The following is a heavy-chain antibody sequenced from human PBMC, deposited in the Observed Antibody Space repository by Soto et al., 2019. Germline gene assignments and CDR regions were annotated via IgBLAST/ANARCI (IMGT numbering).Heavy chain of an antibody. CDR1: GYSFTSCW. D-gene: IGHD3-22*01. V-gene: IGHV5-51*01. CDR2: IYPGDSDT. CDR3: ARRPHYYDSSGYPPYGAFDI. J-gene: IGHJ3*02. Sequence: GESLKISCKGSGYSFTSCWIGWVRQMPGKGLEWMGIIYPGDSDTRYSPSFQGQVTISADKSISTAYLQWSSLKASDTAMYYCARRPHYYDSSGYPPYGAFDIWGQGTMVTVSS.